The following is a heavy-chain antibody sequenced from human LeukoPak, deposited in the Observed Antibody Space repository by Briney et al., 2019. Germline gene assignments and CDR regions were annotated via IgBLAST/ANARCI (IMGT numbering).Heavy chain of an antibody. V-gene: IGHV4-59*01. J-gene: IGHJ2*01. CDR2: MYSSEST. CDR1: GGSISSYY. Sequence: SETLSLTCTVSGGSISSYYWSWIRQPPGKGLEWIGYMYSSESTKYNPSLKSRVTISVDTSGNQFSLKLTSLTAADTAVYYCARGSPLDWYFDLWGRGTLVTVSS. CDR3: ARGSPLDWYFDL.